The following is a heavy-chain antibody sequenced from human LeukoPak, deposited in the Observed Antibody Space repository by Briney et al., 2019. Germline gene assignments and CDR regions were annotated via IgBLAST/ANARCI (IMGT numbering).Heavy chain of an antibody. Sequence: PGGSLRLSCAASGFTFSSYEMNWVRQAPGKGLEWVSYIGGSGSTIYYADSVKGRFTISRDNAKNSLYLQMNRLRGEDTAVYYCARDYLVGGTDAFDSWGQGTMVTVSS. CDR3: ARDYLVGGTDAFDS. D-gene: IGHD1-1*01. J-gene: IGHJ3*02. CDR2: IGGSGSTI. CDR1: GFTFSSYE. V-gene: IGHV3-48*03.